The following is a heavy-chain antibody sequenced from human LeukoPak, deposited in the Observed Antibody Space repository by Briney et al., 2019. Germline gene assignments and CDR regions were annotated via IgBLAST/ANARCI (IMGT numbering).Heavy chain of an antibody. CDR2: ITDSGANT. Sequence: GGSLRLSCAASGFTFSSFAMNWVRQAPGKGLEWVSTITDSGANTYYADSVKGRFTISRDNAKNSMYLQMRSLRVDDTAVYYCAGADYYGSGSQTWGQGTLVTVSS. D-gene: IGHD3-10*01. V-gene: IGHV3-23*01. J-gene: IGHJ4*02. CDR1: GFTFSSFA. CDR3: AGADYYGSGSQT.